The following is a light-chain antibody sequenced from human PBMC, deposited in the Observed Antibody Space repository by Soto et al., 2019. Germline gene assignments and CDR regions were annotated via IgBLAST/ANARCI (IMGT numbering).Light chain of an antibody. CDR3: QQYDIYWT. Sequence: DIQMTQSPPTLSASIGDRVTITCRASQSISTWLAWYQQKPGKAPKLLIYKASSLESGVPSRFSGGGSGTEFTLTISSLQPDDTATYYCQQYDIYWTFGQGTKVEIK. CDR1: QSISTW. CDR2: KAS. V-gene: IGKV1-5*03. J-gene: IGKJ1*01.